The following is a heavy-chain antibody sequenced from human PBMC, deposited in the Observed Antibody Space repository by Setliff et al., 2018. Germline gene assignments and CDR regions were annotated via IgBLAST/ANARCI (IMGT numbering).Heavy chain of an antibody. CDR1: GFGFSTNA. J-gene: IGHJ4*02. Sequence: PGGSLRLSCAASGFGFSTNAMNWVRQTPGLGLEWVSAISTTGGATYYRESVKGRFTISRDNSKNTLFLQMNSLRAEDTAVYYCAKDIYGSGSYAVGGYFDYWGQGTQVTVSS. D-gene: IGHD3-10*01. V-gene: IGHV3-23*01. CDR2: ISTTGGAT. CDR3: AKDIYGSGSYAVGGYFDY.